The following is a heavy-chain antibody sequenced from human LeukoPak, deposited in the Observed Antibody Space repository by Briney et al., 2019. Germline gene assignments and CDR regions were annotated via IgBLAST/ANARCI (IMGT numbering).Heavy chain of an antibody. D-gene: IGHD3-22*01. Sequence: PGGSMRLSCAASGFTFSSYAMNWVRQAPGKGLEWVSGIGGSGGSTYYADSVKGRFTISSDNSKNTLYLQMNSLRAEDTAIYYCAKSDDSSGYYYGIVYWGQGTLVTVSS. CDR3: AKSDDSSGYYYGIVY. CDR1: GFTFSSYA. CDR2: IGGSGGST. V-gene: IGHV3-23*01. J-gene: IGHJ4*02.